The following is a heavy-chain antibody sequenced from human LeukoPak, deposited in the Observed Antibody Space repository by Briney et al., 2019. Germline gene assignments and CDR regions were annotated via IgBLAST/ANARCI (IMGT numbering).Heavy chain of an antibody. CDR2: IYYSGST. Sequence: SETLSLTCTVSGGSISSSSYYWGWLRQPPGTGLEWIGSIYYSGSTYYNPSLKSRVTISVDTSKNQFSLKLSSVTAADTAVYYCARGGKLEPFDYWGQGTLVTVSS. J-gene: IGHJ4*02. V-gene: IGHV4-39*07. CDR3: ARGGKLEPFDY. CDR1: GGSISSSSYY. D-gene: IGHD1-1*01.